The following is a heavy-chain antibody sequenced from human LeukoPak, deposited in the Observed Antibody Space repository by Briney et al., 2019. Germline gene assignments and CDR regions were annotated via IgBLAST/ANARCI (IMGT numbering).Heavy chain of an antibody. CDR2: ISYDGSNK. Sequence: GRSLRLSCAASGFTFSSYAMHWVRQAPGKGLEWVAVISYDGSNKYYADSVKGRFTISRDNSKNTLYLQMNSLRAEDTAVYYCARDVRGWGYFDYWGQGTLVTVSS. J-gene: IGHJ4*02. CDR1: GFTFSSYA. CDR3: ARDVRGWGYFDY. V-gene: IGHV3-30*04. D-gene: IGHD6-19*01.